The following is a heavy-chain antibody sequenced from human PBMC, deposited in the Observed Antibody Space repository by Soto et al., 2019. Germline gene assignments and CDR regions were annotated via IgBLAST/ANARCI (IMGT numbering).Heavy chain of an antibody. CDR3: ARDITRGYSYGAFDY. CDR1: GGFISSYY. CDR2: IYYSGST. D-gene: IGHD5-18*01. J-gene: IGHJ4*02. V-gene: IGHV4-59*01. Sequence: PETLSLTCTVSGGFISSYYWSWIRQPPGKGLEWIGYIYYSGSTNYNPSLKSRVTISVDTSKNQFSLKLSSVTAADTAVYYCARDITRGYSYGAFDYWGQGTLVTVSP.